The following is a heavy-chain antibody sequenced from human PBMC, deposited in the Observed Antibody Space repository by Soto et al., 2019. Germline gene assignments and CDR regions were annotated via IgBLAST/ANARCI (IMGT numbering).Heavy chain of an antibody. CDR2: TYYRSEWYN. CDR1: GDSASSNSAA. Sequence: SQTLSLTCAISGDSASSNSAAWNWIRQSPSRGLEWLGRTYYRSEWYNDYAVSVKSRITINPDTSKNQFSLQLNSVTPEDTAVYYCARDQFVAVAGTGSENYFDYWGQGTLVTVSS. V-gene: IGHV6-1*01. CDR3: ARDQFVAVAGTGSENYFDY. D-gene: IGHD6-19*01. J-gene: IGHJ4*02.